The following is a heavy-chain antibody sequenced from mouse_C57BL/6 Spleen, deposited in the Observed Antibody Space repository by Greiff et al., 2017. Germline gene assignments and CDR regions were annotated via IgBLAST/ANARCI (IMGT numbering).Heavy chain of an antibody. D-gene: IGHD1-1*01. J-gene: IGHJ4*01. CDR1: GYTFTSYW. Sequence: VQLQQPGAELVKPGASVKLSCKASGYTFTSYWMHWVKQRPGQGLEWIGMIHPNSGSTNYNEKFKSKATLTVDKSSSTAYMQLSSLTSEDSAVYYCARPSTVVVGDYWGQGTSVTVSS. CDR3: ARPSTVVVGDY. CDR2: IHPNSGST. V-gene: IGHV1-64*01.